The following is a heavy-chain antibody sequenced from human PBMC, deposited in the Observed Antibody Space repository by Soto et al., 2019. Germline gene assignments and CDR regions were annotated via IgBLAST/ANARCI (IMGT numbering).Heavy chain of an antibody. Sequence: PGGSLRLSCAASGFTFSSYGMHWVRQAPGKGLEWVAVISYDGSNKYYADSVKGRFTISRDNSKNTLYLQMNSLRAEDTAVYYCAKDGDLGGSGRKVYYYCYMDVWGKGTTVTVSS. V-gene: IGHV3-30*18. CDR1: GFTFSSYG. CDR2: ISYDGSNK. CDR3: AKDGDLGGSGRKVYYYCYMDV. J-gene: IGHJ6*03. D-gene: IGHD3-10*01.